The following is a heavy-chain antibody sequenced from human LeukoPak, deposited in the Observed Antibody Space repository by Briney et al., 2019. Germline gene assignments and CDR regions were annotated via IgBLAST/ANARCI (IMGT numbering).Heavy chain of an antibody. CDR3: AKEEDLRYFD. CDR2: ISYDGSNK. CDR1: GFTFSSYG. V-gene: IGHV3-30*18. J-gene: IGHJ4*02. D-gene: IGHD3-9*01. Sequence: PGGSLRLSCAASGFTFSSYGMHWVRQAPGKGLEWVAVISYDGSNKYYADSVKGRFTISRDNSKNTLYLQMNSLRAEDTAVYYCAKEEDLRYFDWGQGTLVTVSS.